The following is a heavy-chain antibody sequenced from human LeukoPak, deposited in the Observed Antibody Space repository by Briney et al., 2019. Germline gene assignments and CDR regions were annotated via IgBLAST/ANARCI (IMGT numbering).Heavy chain of an antibody. D-gene: IGHD3-22*01. V-gene: IGHV1-2*04. CDR2: INPNSGGT. Sequence: ASVKVSCKASGYTFTGYYMHWVRQAPGQGLEWMGWINPNSGGTNYAQKFQGWVTMTRDTSISTAYMELSRLRSDDTAVYYCARGESITMIVVVINPYGMDVWGQGTTVTVS. CDR3: ARGESITMIVVVINPYGMDV. J-gene: IGHJ6*02. CDR1: GYTFTGYY.